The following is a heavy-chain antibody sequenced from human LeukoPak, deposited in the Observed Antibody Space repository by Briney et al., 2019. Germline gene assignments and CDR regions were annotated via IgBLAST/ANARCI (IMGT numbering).Heavy chain of an antibody. CDR1: GFTFSSYS. Sequence: PGGSLRLSCAASGFTFSSYSMNWVRQAPGKGLEWASSISSSSSYIYYADSVKGRFTISRDNAKNSLYLQMNSLRAEDTAVYYCAKDRRYSSSSQADYWGQGTLVTVSS. V-gene: IGHV3-21*04. CDR3: AKDRRYSSSSQADY. CDR2: ISSSSSYI. J-gene: IGHJ4*02. D-gene: IGHD6-6*01.